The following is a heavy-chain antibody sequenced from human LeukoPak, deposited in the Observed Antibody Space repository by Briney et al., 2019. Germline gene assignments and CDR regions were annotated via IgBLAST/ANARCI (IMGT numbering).Heavy chain of an antibody. CDR2: INHSGST. CDR3: ARANLALGY. CDR1: GGSFSGYY. J-gene: IGHJ4*02. Sequence: SETLSLTCAVYGGSFSGYYWSWIRQPPGEGLEWIGEINHSGSTNYNPSLKSRVTISVDTSKNQFSLELSSVTAADTAVYYCARANLALGYWGQGTLVTVSS. V-gene: IGHV4-34*01. D-gene: IGHD1-14*01.